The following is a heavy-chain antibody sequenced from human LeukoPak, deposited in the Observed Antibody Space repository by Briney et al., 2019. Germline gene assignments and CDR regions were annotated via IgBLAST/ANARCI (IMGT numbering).Heavy chain of an antibody. Sequence: SVKVSCKAPGGTFSSYAISWVRQAPGQGFEWMGRIIPIFGTANYAQKFQGRVTITTDESTSTAYMELSSLRSEDTAVYYCARTPLTCSGGSCWFDPWGQGTLVTVSS. J-gene: IGHJ5*02. V-gene: IGHV1-69*05. CDR3: ARTPLTCSGGSCWFDP. CDR1: GGTFSSYA. CDR2: IIPIFGTA. D-gene: IGHD2-15*01.